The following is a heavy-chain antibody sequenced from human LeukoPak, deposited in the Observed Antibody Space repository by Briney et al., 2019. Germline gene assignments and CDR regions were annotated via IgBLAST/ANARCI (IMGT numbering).Heavy chain of an antibody. Sequence: PGRSLRLSSAASGFTFSSYAMHWVRQAPGKGLEWVAVISYDGSNKYYADSVKGRFTISRDNSKNTLYLQMNSLRAEDTAVYYCARDKAIFAFDYWGQGTLVTVSS. D-gene: IGHD3-9*01. V-gene: IGHV3-30-3*01. CDR1: GFTFSSYA. J-gene: IGHJ4*02. CDR3: ARDKAIFAFDY. CDR2: ISYDGSNK.